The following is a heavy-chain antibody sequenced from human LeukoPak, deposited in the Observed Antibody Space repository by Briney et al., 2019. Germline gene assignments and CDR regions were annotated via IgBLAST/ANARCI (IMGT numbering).Heavy chain of an antibody. D-gene: IGHD2-2*02. V-gene: IGHV3-23*01. J-gene: IGHJ4*02. CDR1: GFTFSSYA. Sequence: GRSLRLSCAASGFTFSSYAMSWVRQAPGKGLEWVSDISGGGGSTYYADSVKGRFTISRDNSKNTLYLQMNSLRAEDTAVYYCAKWARYCSSTSCYMRYWGQGTLVTVSS. CDR2: ISGGGGST. CDR3: AKWARYCSSTSCYMRY.